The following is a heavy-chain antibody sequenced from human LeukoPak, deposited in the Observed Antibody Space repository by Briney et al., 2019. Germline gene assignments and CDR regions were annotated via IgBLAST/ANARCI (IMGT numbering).Heavy chain of an antibody. D-gene: IGHD2-15*01. CDR2: IYSGGST. CDR3: TRAGYASAEFFDY. Sequence: GGSLRLSCAVSGFTISTNYMSWVRQAPGKGLDWVSVIYSGGSTYYADSVKGRFTISRDNSKNTLYLQMNSLRAEDTAVYYCTRAGYASAEFFDYWGQGTLVTVSS. J-gene: IGHJ4*02. V-gene: IGHV3-53*01. CDR1: GFTISTNY.